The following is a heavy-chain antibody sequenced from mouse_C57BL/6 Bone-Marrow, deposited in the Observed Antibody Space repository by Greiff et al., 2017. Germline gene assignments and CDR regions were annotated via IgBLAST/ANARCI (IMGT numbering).Heavy chain of an antibody. CDR1: GYSFTDYN. V-gene: IGHV1-39*01. CDR3: ARRAWFAY. CDR2: INPNYGTT. Sequence: QLQQSGPELVKPGASVTISCKASGYSFTDYNMNWVQPSNGKSLAWIVVINPNYGTTSYNQQFNGTATLTVDPSSSTAYMQLNSLTSEDSAVYYCARRAWFAYWGQGTLVTVSA. J-gene: IGHJ3*01.